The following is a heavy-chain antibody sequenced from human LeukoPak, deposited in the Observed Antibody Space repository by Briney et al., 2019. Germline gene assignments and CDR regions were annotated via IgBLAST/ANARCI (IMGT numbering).Heavy chain of an antibody. CDR3: ARGGQWFDP. CDR2: VYTSATT. V-gene: IGHV4-4*07. J-gene: IGHJ5*02. Sequence: SETLSLTWSVSGDSISSFFWTWIRQPAGKGLEWIGRVYTSATTNYNPSLKSRVTMSVDTSKNEVSLSLASVTAADTAVYYCARGGQWFDPWGPGTLVIVSS. CDR1: GDSISSFF. D-gene: IGHD3-16*01.